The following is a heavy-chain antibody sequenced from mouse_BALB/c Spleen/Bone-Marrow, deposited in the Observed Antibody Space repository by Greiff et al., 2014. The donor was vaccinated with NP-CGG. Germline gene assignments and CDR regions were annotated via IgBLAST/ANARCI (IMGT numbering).Heavy chain of an antibody. CDR1: GYTFSSYR. CDR3: ARDWDPFAY. D-gene: IGHD4-1*01. Sequence: VHLVESGAELMKPGASVKISCKATGYTFSSYRIEWVKQRPGHGLEWIGEILPGSGSTNYNEKFKGKATFTADTSSNTAYVQLSSLTSEDSAVYYCARDWDPFAYWGQGTLVTVSA. CDR2: ILPGSGST. V-gene: IGHV1-9*01. J-gene: IGHJ3*01.